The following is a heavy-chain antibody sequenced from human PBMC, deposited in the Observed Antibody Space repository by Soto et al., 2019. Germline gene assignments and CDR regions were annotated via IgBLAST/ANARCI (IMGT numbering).Heavy chain of an antibody. J-gene: IGHJ3*02. CDR3: ARRRSSGWYVGDAFDI. CDR2: IYPGDSDT. Sequence: EVQLVQSGAEVKKPGESLKISCKGSGYSFTSYWIGWVRQMPGKGLEWMGIIYPGDSDTRYSPSFQGQVTISADKSISXAYRQWSSLKASDTAMYYCARRRSSGWYVGDAFDIWGQGTMVTVSS. CDR1: GYSFTSYW. V-gene: IGHV5-51*01. D-gene: IGHD6-19*01.